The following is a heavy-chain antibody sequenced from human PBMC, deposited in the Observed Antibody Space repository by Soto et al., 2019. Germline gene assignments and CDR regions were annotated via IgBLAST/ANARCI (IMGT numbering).Heavy chain of an antibody. CDR2: IIPIFGTA. CDR1: GGTFSSYA. J-gene: IGHJ6*02. Sequence: ASVKVSCKASGGTFSSYAISWVRQAPGQGLEWMGGIIPIFGTANYAQKFQGRVTIAADESTSTAYMELSSLRSEDTAVCYCARAWSRTDPAPDWGQGTTVTVSS. CDR3: ARAWSRTDPAPD. D-gene: IGHD2-2*01. V-gene: IGHV1-69*13.